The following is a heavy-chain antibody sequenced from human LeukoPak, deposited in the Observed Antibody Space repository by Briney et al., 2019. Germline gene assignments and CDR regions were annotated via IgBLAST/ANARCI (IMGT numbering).Heavy chain of an antibody. D-gene: IGHD5-12*01. CDR3: ARVARYYYYGMDV. V-gene: IGHV1-69*13. Sequence: ASVKVSFKASGGTFSSYAISWVRRAPGQGLEWMGGIIPIFGTANYAQKFQGRVTITADESTSTAYMELSSLRSEDTAVYYCARVARYYYYGMDVWGQGTTVTVSS. J-gene: IGHJ6*02. CDR1: GGTFSSYA. CDR2: IIPIFGTA.